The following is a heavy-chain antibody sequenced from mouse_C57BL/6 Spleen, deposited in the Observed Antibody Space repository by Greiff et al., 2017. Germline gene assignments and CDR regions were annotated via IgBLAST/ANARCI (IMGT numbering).Heavy chain of an antibody. D-gene: IGHD1-1*01. Sequence: QVQLQQSGAELMKPGASVKLSCKATGYTFTGYWIEWVKQRPGHGLEWIGEILPGSGSTNYNEKFKGKATFTADTSSNTAYMQLSSLTTEDSAIYYCAERAYYYGSSYGYFDVWGTGTTVTVSS. J-gene: IGHJ1*03. V-gene: IGHV1-9*01. CDR2: ILPGSGST. CDR1: GYTFTGYW. CDR3: AERAYYYGSSYGYFDV.